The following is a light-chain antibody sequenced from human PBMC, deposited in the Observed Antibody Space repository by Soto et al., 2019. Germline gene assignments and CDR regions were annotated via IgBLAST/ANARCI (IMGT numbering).Light chain of an antibody. V-gene: IGKV2-28*01. CDR1: QSLLHSNGYNY. CDR2: LGS. Sequence: DIVMTQSPLSLPVTPGEPASISCRSSQSLLHSNGYNYLDWYLQRPGQSPQLLIYLGSSRASGVPARFSGRGSSTDFTLEISRVEAVDAGIYYCMQPLHTPPTFGQGTKVEIK. CDR3: MQPLHTPPT. J-gene: IGKJ1*01.